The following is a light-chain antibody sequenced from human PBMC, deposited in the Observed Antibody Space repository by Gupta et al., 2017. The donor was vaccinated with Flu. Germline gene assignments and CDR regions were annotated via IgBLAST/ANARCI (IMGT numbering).Light chain of an antibody. V-gene: IGLV2-8*01. CDR2: EGD. CDR3: GSFADGREE. J-gene: IGLJ1*01. Sequence: QSVTISCTGTSGDVGGYRYVSWYQHHPGRAPILSIYEGDRRPSGVPDRFSASESGSTASLTVSGLQPEDESYYFCGSFADGREEFGTGTKVTVL. CDR1: SGDVGGYRY.